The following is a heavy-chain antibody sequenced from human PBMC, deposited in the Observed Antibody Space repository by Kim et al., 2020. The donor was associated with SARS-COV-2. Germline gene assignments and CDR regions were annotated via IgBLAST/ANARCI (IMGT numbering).Heavy chain of an antibody. CDR2: INYDGSST. CDR3: VRDRLYCTASRCSNADLYFFYYYMDV. D-gene: IGHD2-8*02. J-gene: IGHJ6*03. CDR1: GFSLGSYW. Sequence: GGSLRLSCAASGFSLGSYWLHWVRQTPGKGLEWLSRINYDGSSTTYADSVKGRFTVSRDNAKNTLYLQMNSLRGEDTAVYYCVRDRLYCTASRCSNADLYFFYYYMDVWGKGTTVSVSS. V-gene: IGHV3-74*03.